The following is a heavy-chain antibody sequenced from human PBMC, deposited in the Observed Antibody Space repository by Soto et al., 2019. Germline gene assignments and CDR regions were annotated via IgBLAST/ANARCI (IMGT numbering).Heavy chain of an antibody. Sequence: EVQLVESGGGLVQPGGSLRLSCAASGFTFSGYSLNWDRQAPGKGLEWLSYISGTSSTIYYADSVEGRFTISRDNAKNSLYLQMNSLRAEDTAVYYCARDRAEDYWGQGTLVTVSS. V-gene: IGHV3-48*01. CDR1: GFTFSGYS. CDR2: ISGTSSTI. J-gene: IGHJ4*02. CDR3: ARDRAEDY.